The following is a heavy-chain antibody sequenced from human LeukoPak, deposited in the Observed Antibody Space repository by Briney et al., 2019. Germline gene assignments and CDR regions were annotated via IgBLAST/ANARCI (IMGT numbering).Heavy chain of an antibody. Sequence: SETLSLTCTVSGGSISSSSYYWGWIRQPPGKGLEWIGSIYYSGSTYYNPSLKSRVTISVDTSKNQFSLKLSSVTAADTAVYYCARVLIWHYGSGSYNYYYFDYWGQGTLVTVSS. CDR3: ARVLIWHYGSGSYNYYYFDY. D-gene: IGHD3-10*01. J-gene: IGHJ4*02. CDR1: GGSISSSSYY. CDR2: IYYSGST. V-gene: IGHV4-39*07.